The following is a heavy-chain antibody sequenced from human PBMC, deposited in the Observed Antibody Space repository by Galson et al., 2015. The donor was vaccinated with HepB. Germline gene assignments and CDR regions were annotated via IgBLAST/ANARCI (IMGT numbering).Heavy chain of an antibody. Sequence: ETLFLTCTVSGGSVSSSSYYWTWIRQPPGKGLEWIGNIYYHGSTYYNPSLKSRVTISVDTSKNQVSLKLSSVTAADTAVYYCARGHDGAFDIWGQGTMVTVSS. CDR3: ARGHDGAFDI. J-gene: IGHJ3*02. CDR2: IYYHGST. D-gene: IGHD1-1*01. CDR1: GGSVSSSSYY. V-gene: IGHV4-39*07.